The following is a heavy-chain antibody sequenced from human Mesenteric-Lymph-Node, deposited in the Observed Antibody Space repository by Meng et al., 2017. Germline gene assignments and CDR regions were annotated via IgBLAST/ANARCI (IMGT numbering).Heavy chain of an antibody. V-gene: IGHV3-48*03. CDR3: ARGGGVAAAGTLALFDY. CDR1: GFTFSSYE. CDR2: ISSSGSTI. J-gene: IGHJ4*02. D-gene: IGHD6-13*01. Sequence: LSLTCAASGFTFSSYEMNWVRQAPGKGLEWVSYISSSGSTIYYADSVKGRFTISRDNAKNSLYLQMNSLRAEDTAVYYCARGGGVAAAGTLALFDYWGQGTLVTVSS.